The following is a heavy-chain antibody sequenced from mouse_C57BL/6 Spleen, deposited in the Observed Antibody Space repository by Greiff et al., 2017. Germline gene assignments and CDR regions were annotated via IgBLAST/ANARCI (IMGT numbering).Heavy chain of an antibody. V-gene: IGHV1-26*01. CDR3: GRGYYFDY. CDR2: INPNNGGT. J-gene: IGHJ2*01. CDR1: GYTFTDYY. Sequence: LQQSGPELVKPGASVKISCKASGYTFTDYYMNWVKQTHGKSLEWIGDINPNNGGTSYNQKFKGKGTLTVDKSSSTAYMELRSLTSEDSAVYYCGRGYYFDYWGQGTTLTVSS.